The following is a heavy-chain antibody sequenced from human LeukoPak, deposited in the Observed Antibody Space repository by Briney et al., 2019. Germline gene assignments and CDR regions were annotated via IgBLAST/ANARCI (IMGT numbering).Heavy chain of an antibody. CDR1: GFTFSGYW. J-gene: IGHJ4*02. D-gene: IGHD3-16*01. CDR2: INSDGRST. Sequence: RGSLRLSCAASGFTFSGYWMHWVRQAPGKGLVGVSRINSDGRSTNYADSVKGRFTMSRDNAKNTLYLQMNSLRAEDTAVYYCARVRWGGLYYFDSWGQGTLVTVSS. V-gene: IGHV3-74*01. CDR3: ARVRWGGLYYFDS.